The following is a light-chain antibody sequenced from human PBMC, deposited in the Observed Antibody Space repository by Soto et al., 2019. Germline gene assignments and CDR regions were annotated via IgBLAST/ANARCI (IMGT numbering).Light chain of an antibody. V-gene: IGKV3-20*01. J-gene: IGKJ5*01. CDR2: GAS. Sequence: EIVLTQSAATLSVSPGERVILSCRASQNIDGDLAWYQQKPGQAPRFLIYGASTRATGIPDRLSGSGAGAYFNLTISRLEPADFGVYYCQQYGSSHTFSQGTRLEI. CDR3: QQYGSSHT. CDR1: QNIDGD.